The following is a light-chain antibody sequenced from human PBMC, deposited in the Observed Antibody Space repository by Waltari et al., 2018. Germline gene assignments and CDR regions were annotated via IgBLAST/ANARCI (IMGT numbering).Light chain of an antibody. V-gene: IGLV1-47*01. CDR1: SSNIGSNY. J-gene: IGLJ3*02. CDR2: RNN. CDR3: AAWDDSLSGPWV. Sequence: QSVLTQPPSASGTPGQRVTIPCSGSSSNIGSNYVSWYQQLPGTAPKPLLYRNNQRPSGVPDRFSGSKSGTSASLAISGLRSEDEADYYCAAWDDSLSGPWVFGGGTKLTVL.